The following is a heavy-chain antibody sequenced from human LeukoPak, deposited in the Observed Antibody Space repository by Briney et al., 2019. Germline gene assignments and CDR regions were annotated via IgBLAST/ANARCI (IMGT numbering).Heavy chain of an antibody. V-gene: IGHV1-18*01. D-gene: IGHD3-16*01. CDR2: ISAYNGTT. J-gene: IGHJ4*02. CDR3: ARTDYDYVWGSLYYFDY. CDR1: GYTFTSYG. Sequence: GAAVKVSCKASGYTFTSYGRSWVRQAPGQGLEWVGWISAYNGTTNYAQKLQGRVTMTTDTSTSTAYMELRSLRSDDTAVYYCARTDYDYVWGSLYYFDYWGQGTLVTVSS.